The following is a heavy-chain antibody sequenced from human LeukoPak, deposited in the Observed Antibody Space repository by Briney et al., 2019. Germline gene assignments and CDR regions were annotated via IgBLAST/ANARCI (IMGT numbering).Heavy chain of an antibody. V-gene: IGHV3-30*03. CDR2: ISYDGSNK. D-gene: IGHD3-9*01. J-gene: IGHJ4*02. CDR1: GFTFSSYG. Sequence: PGGSLRLSCAASGFTFSSYGMHWVRQAPGKGLEWVAVISYDGSNKYYADSVKGRFTISRDNSKNTLYLQMNSLRAEDTAVYYCAGQNYYDTLPHAFDYWGQGTLVTVSS. CDR3: AGQNYYDTLPHAFDY.